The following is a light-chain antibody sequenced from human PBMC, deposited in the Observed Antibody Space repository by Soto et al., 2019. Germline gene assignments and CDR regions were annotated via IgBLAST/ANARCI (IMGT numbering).Light chain of an antibody. CDR2: VVT. CDR3: CSFAAAHTYI. CDR1: SFDIGDSDF. J-gene: IGLJ1*01. V-gene: IGLV2-11*01. Sequence: QAALTHRRWGSRSPGQSVTISCTGTSFDIGDSDFVSWYQQHPAKAPKLLIYVVTQRPSGVPDRFSGSKSGNSASLTISGLQTEDEADYYCCSFAAAHTYIFGTGSKVTVL.